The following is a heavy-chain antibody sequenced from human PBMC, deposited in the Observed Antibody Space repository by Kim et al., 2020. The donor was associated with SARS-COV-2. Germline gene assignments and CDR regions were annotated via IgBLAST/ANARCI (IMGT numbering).Heavy chain of an antibody. Sequence: ASVKVSCKVSGYTLTELSMHWVRQAPGKGLEWMGGFDPEDGETIYAQKFQGRVTMTEDTSTDTAYMEVSSLRSEDTAVYYCATTTIFGVANWFDPWGQGTLVTVSS. J-gene: IGHJ5*02. CDR2: FDPEDGET. V-gene: IGHV1-24*01. CDR1: GYTLTELS. D-gene: IGHD3-3*01. CDR3: ATTTIFGVANWFDP.